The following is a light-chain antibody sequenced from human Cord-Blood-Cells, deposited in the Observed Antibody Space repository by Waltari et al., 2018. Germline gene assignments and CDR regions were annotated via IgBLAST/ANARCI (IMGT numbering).Light chain of an antibody. CDR1: SSDVGGYNY. CDR2: DVS. J-gene: IGLJ1*01. Sequence: GSPGQSVTISCTGTSSDVGGYNYVSWYQQHPGKAPKLMIYDVSKRPSGVPDRFSGSKSGNTASLTISGLQAEDEADYYCCSYAGSYSYVFGTGTKVTVL. V-gene: IGLV2-11*01. CDR3: CSYAGSYSYV.